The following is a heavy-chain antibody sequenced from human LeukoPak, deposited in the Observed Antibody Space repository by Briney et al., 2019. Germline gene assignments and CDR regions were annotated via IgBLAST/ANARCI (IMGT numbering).Heavy chain of an antibody. Sequence: QPGGSLKLSCAASGFTFSGSAMHWVRQAPRKGLEWVSTIYSGGNTYYADTAKGRFTISIDNSKNALYIQMNSLRAEDTAVYYCARDRAVPGRGYYLDCWGQGTLVTVSS. V-gene: IGHV3-53*01. D-gene: IGHD6-19*01. CDR2: IYSGGNT. CDR3: ARDRAVPGRGYYLDC. J-gene: IGHJ4*02. CDR1: GFTFSGSA.